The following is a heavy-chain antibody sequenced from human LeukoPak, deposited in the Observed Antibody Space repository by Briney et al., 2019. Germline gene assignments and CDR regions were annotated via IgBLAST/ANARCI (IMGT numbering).Heavy chain of an antibody. CDR2: IYPGDSDA. CDR3: ARHATGDDC. D-gene: IGHD7-27*01. Sequence: GESLMISCKGSGYSFTRHWIGWVRQMPGKGLEWMGNIYPGDSDARYSPSFQGQVTFSADKSISTAYLQWSSLKASDTAMYYCARHATGDDCWGQGTLVTVSS. J-gene: IGHJ4*02. V-gene: IGHV5-51*01. CDR1: GYSFTRHW.